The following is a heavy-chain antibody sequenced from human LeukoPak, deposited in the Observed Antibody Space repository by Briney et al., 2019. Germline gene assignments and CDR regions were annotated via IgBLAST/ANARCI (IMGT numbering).Heavy chain of an antibody. V-gene: IGHV4-59*08. J-gene: IGHJ4*01. CDR2: IYSSGSA. Sequence: PETLSLTCTVSGASINNNFWTWIRQPPGKGLEWIGYIYSSGSANYNPSLKRRVIISGDTYKNQIALNLTSVTAADTAVYFCARHRDYYDTWGHGTLVTVSS. CDR1: GASINNNF. CDR3: ARHRDYYDT. D-gene: IGHD3-22*01.